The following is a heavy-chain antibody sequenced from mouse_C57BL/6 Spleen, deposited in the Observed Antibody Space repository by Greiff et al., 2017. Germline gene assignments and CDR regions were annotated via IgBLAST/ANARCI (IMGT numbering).Heavy chain of an antibody. CDR1: GYAFSSSW. Sequence: QVQLQQSGPELVKPGASVKISCKASGYAFSSSWMNWVKQRPGKGLEWIGRIYPGDGDTNYNGKFKGKATLTADKSSSTAYMQLSSLTSEDSAVXFCARTGYSNYDFDDWGQGTTLTVSS. D-gene: IGHD2-5*01. CDR3: ARTGYSNYDFDD. V-gene: IGHV1-82*01. CDR2: IYPGDGDT. J-gene: IGHJ2*01.